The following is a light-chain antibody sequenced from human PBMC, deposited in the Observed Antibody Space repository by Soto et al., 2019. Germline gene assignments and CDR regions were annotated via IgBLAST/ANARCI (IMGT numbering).Light chain of an antibody. CDR3: QQSYSTPRT. CDR1: QGISSY. J-gene: IGKJ1*01. V-gene: IGKV1-39*01. Sequence: DIQMTQSPSSLSASVGDRVTITCRASQGISSYLDWYQQKPGKVPKLLMYAASSLQSGVPSRFSGSGSGTDFTLTISSLQPEDFATYYCQQSYSTPRTFGQGTKVDIK. CDR2: AAS.